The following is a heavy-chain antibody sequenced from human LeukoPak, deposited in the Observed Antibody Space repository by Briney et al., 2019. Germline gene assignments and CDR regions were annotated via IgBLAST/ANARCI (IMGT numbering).Heavy chain of an antibody. CDR1: GGTFSSYA. CDR3: AREGEGERIAAAGYLFDY. D-gene: IGHD6-13*01. CDR2: IIPIFGTA. Sequence: ASVKVSCKASGGTFSSYAISWVQQAPGQGLEWMGGIIPIFGTANYAQKFQGRVTITADESTSTAYMELSSLRSEDTAVCYCAREGEGERIAAAGYLFDYWGQGTLVTVSS. J-gene: IGHJ4*02. V-gene: IGHV1-69*13.